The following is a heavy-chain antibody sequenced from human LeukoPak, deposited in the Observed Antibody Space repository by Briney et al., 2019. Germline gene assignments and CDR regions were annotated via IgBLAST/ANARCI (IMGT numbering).Heavy chain of an antibody. CDR3: AKGGYCGTTTCHLLPYDY. V-gene: IGHV3-21*01. Sequence: PGGSLRLSCAASGFTFSSYSMNWVRQAPGKGLEWVSSISSSSSYIYYADSVKGRFTISRDNAKNSLYLQMNSLRLEDTAIYYCAKGGYCGTTTCHLLPYDYWGQGALVTVSS. CDR1: GFTFSSYS. J-gene: IGHJ4*02. CDR2: ISSSSSYI. D-gene: IGHD2-2*01.